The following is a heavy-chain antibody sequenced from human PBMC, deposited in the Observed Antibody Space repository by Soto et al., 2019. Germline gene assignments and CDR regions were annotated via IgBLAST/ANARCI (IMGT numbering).Heavy chain of an antibody. Sequence: GGSLRLSCAASGFTFSSYSMNWVRQAPGKGLEWVSSISSSSSYIYYADSVKGRFTISRDNAKNSLYLQMNSLRAEDTAVYYCARDPSRITMVRGVSADYWGQGTLVTVSS. D-gene: IGHD3-10*01. V-gene: IGHV3-21*01. J-gene: IGHJ4*02. CDR2: ISSSSSYI. CDR3: ARDPSRITMVRGVSADY. CDR1: GFTFSSYS.